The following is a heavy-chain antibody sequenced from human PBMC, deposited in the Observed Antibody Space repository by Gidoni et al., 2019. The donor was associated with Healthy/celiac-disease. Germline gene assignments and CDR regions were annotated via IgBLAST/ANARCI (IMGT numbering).Heavy chain of an antibody. CDR2: ISSSSSYI. CDR3: IAAAGTLTPFDY. J-gene: IGHJ4*02. Sequence: EVQLVESGGGLVKPVGSLRLSCAASGFTFSSYSMNWVRQAPGKGLEWVSSISSSSSYIYYADSVKGRFTISRDNAKNSLYLQMNSLRAEDTAVYYCIAAAGTLTPFDYWGQGTLVTVSS. D-gene: IGHD6-13*01. V-gene: IGHV3-21*01. CDR1: GFTFSSYS.